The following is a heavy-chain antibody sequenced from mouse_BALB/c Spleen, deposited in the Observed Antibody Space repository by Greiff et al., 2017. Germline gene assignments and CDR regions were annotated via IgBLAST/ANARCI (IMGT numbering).Heavy chain of an antibody. V-gene: IGHV5-12-1*01. CDR3: ARQGGADY. D-gene: IGHD1-1*02. Sequence: EVQRVESGGGLVKPGGSLKLSCAASGFAFSSYDMSWVRQTPEKRLEWVAYISSGGGSTYYPDTVKGRFTISRDNAKNTLYLQMSSLKSEDTAMYYCARQGGADYWGQGTTRTVSS. CDR1: GFAFSSYD. J-gene: IGHJ2*01. CDR2: ISSGGGST.